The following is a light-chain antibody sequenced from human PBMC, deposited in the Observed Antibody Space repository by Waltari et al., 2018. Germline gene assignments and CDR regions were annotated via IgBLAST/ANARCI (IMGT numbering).Light chain of an antibody. J-gene: IGLJ2*01. Sequence: QSALTQPASVSGSPGQSITISCTGTSSAVGSHNLVSWYQQHPGKAPKLVIDEVTKRPSGVSNRFSGSKSGNTASLTISGLQAEDGADYYCCSYAGSSTVIFGGGTKLTVL. CDR2: EVT. V-gene: IGLV2-23*02. CDR1: SSAVGSHNL. CDR3: CSYAGSSTVI.